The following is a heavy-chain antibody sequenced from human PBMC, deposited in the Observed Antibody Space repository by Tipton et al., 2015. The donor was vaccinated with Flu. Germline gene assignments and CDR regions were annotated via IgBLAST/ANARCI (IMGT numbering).Heavy chain of an antibody. V-gene: IGHV3-9*01. CDR1: GFTFDNYG. Sequence: QLVQSGGGLVQPGRSLRLSCAASGFTFDNYGMHWVRQAPGKGLEWVSGITLNSNIIVYADSVKGRFTISRDNAKKSLFLQMNGLTAEDTALYYCAKVVIPTTDAFAVWGQGTMVTVSS. CDR2: ITLNSNII. D-gene: IGHD3-16*02. CDR3: AKVVIPTTDAFAV. J-gene: IGHJ3*01.